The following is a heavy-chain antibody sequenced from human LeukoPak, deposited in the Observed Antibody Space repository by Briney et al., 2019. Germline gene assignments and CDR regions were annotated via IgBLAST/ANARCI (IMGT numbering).Heavy chain of an antibody. CDR2: ISAYNGNT. CDR1: GYTFTSYG. CDR3: ATPRIGNYESSGGLMYYYGMDV. Sequence: ASVKVSCKASGYTFTSYGISWVRQAPGQGLEWMGWISAYNGNTNYAQKLQGRVTMTTDTSTSTAYMELRSLRSDDTAVYYCATPRIGNYESSGGLMYYYGMDVWGQGTTVTVSS. D-gene: IGHD3-22*01. J-gene: IGHJ6*02. V-gene: IGHV1-18*01.